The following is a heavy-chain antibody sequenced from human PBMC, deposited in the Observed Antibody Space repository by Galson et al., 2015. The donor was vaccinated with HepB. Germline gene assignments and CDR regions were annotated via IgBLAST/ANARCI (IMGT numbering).Heavy chain of an antibody. Sequence: SLRLSCAASGFTFSSYGMHWVRQAPGKGLEWVAVISYDGSNKYYADSVKGRFTISRDNSKNTLYLQMNSLRAEDTAVYYCAKDSSAIAAAGTLDYWGQGTLVTVSS. D-gene: IGHD6-13*01. CDR2: ISYDGSNK. CDR3: AKDSSAIAAAGTLDY. CDR1: GFTFSSYG. V-gene: IGHV3-30*18. J-gene: IGHJ4*02.